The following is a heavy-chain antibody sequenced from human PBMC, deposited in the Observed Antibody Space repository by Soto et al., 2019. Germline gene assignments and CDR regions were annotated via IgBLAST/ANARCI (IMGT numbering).Heavy chain of an antibody. D-gene: IGHD5-12*01. CDR3: AKRGYSGSGGYYYYMDV. J-gene: IGHJ6*03. V-gene: IGHV1-69*02. CDR1: GGTFSSYT. Sequence: SVKVSCKASGGTFSSYTISWVRQAPGQGLEWMGRIIPILGIANYAQKFQGRVTITADKSTSTAYMELSSLRSEDTAVYYCAKRGYSGSGGYYYYMDVWGKGTTVTVSS. CDR2: IIPILGIA.